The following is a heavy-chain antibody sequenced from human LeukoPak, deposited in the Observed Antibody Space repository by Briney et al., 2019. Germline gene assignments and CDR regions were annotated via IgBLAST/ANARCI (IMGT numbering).Heavy chain of an antibody. CDR1: GGSISSGGYY. V-gene: IGHV4-31*03. CDR3: ARDRRGSTSVRVDQYFDY. J-gene: IGHJ4*02. CDR2: IYYSGST. D-gene: IGHD2-2*01. Sequence: SQTLSLTCTVSGGSISSGGYYWSWIRQHPGKGLEWIGYIYYSGSTYYNPSLKSRVTISVDTSKNQFSLKLSSVTAADTAVYYCARDRRGSTSVRVDQYFDYWGQGTLVTVSS.